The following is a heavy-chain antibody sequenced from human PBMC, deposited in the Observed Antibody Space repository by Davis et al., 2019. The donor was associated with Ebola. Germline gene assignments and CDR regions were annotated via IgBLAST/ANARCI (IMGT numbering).Heavy chain of an antibody. CDR2: IYSGGST. V-gene: IGHV3-66*01. J-gene: IGHJ4*02. CDR1: GFTVSSNY. Sequence: PGGSLRLSCAASGFTVSSNYMSWVRQAPGKGLEWVSVIYSGGSTYYADSVKGRFTISRDNSKNTLYLQMNSLRAEDTAVYYCARVLAVAGTCAFDYWGQGTLVTVSS. CDR3: ARVLAVAGTCAFDY. D-gene: IGHD6-19*01.